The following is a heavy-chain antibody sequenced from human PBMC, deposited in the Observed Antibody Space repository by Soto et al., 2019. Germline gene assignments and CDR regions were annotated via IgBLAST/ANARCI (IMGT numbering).Heavy chain of an antibody. J-gene: IGHJ4*02. CDR2: ISYDGSSK. Sequence: GGSLRLSCAASGFSFSNYGMHWVRQAPGKGLEWVAVISYDGSSKYHADSVKGRFTISRDNSKNTLHLQMNSLRAEDTAVYYCSKDRRGGRAVLDSCRQGTPVTVSS. V-gene: IGHV3-30*19. D-gene: IGHD2-8*01. CDR3: SKDRRGGRAVLDS. CDR1: GFSFSNYG.